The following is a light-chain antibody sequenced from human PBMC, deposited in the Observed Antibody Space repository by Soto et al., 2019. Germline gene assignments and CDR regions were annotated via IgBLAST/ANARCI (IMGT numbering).Light chain of an antibody. J-gene: IGLJ2*01. CDR1: KLGDKY. Sequence: SYELTQPPSVSVSPGQTVSITCSGDKLGDKYACWYQQKPGQSPVLVIYQDTKRPSGIPERFSGSNSGNTATLTISGTQAMDEADYYCQAWDSSTAEVVFGGGTKVTVL. V-gene: IGLV3-1*01. CDR3: QAWDSSTAEVV. CDR2: QDT.